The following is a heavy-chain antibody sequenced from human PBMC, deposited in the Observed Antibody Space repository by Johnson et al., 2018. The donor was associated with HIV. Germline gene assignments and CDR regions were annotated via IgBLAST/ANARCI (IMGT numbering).Heavy chain of an antibody. CDR1: GFTVSSNY. CDR2: IYSGGST. V-gene: IGHV3-66*01. J-gene: IGHJ3*01. D-gene: IGHD2-8*01. Sequence: ELQLVESGGGLVQRGGSLRLSCAASGFTVSSNYMTWVRQAPGKGLEWVSVIYSGGSTYYAAPVKGRFAISRDDSKNTVYLQMNSLKAEDTAVYYCTTGSCIDGVCYAFDVWGQGTMVTVSS. CDR3: TTGSCIDGVCYAFDV.